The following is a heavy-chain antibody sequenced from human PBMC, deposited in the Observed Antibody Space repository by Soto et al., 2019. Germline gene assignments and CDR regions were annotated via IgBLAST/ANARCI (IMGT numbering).Heavy chain of an antibody. D-gene: IGHD4-17*01. Sequence: ASVKVSCKTSGYTFTEYDINWVRQAPGQGLEYMGWVSPENRNAGYAPQFRGRASMTADTSINTVYLELTTLTYEDTAVYYCEVTTGYWGQGTMVPVSS. CDR2: VSPENRNA. V-gene: IGHV1-8*01. CDR1: GYTFTEYD. J-gene: IGHJ4*02. CDR3: EVTTGY.